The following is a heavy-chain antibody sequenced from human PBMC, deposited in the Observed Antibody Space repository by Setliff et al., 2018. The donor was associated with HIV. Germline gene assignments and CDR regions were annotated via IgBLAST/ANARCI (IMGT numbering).Heavy chain of an antibody. J-gene: IGHJ5*02. CDR3: ARDLVVVPTAMEGSGWFDP. Sequence: KPSETLSLTCTVADGSISTGSYYWSWVRQPAGRGLEWIGRIYTSGSTNYNPSLKSRVTMSVDTSKNQFSLKLSSVTAADTALYYCARDLVVVPTAMEGSGWFDPWGQGTLVTVSS. CDR2: IYTSGST. D-gene: IGHD2-2*01. V-gene: IGHV4-61*02. CDR1: DGSISTGSYY.